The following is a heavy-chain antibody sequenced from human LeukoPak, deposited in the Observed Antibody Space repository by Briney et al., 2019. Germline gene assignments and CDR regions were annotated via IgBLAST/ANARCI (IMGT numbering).Heavy chain of an antibody. D-gene: IGHD3-3*01. J-gene: IGHJ4*02. V-gene: IGHV4-59*01. CDR2: IYYSGST. CDR1: GVSINNYY. CDR3: ARAPHTDFWTVETGYFDY. Sequence: KPSETLSLTCTVSGVSINNYYWSWLRQPPGKGLEGIGYIYYSGSTNYNPSLKSRVTISVDTSKNQFSLKLSSVTAADTAVYYCARAPHTDFWTVETGYFDYWGQGTLVTVSS.